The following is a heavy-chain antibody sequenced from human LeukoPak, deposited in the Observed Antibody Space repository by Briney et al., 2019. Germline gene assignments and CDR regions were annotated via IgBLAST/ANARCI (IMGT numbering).Heavy chain of an antibody. CDR3: ARQKDSGWAYYFDY. D-gene: IGHD6-19*01. V-gene: IGHV4-59*08. CDR1: GGSISSDY. Sequence: SETLSLTCTVSGGSISSDYWSWIRQSPRKGLEWIGYIYYIGSTNYNPSLDSRVRISTDRSKNQFSLKLSSVTAADTAVYYCARQKDSGWAYYFDYWGQGALVTVSS. CDR2: IYYIGST. J-gene: IGHJ4*02.